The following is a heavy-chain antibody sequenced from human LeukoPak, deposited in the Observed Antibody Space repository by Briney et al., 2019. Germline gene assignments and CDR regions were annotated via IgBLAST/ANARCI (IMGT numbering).Heavy chain of an antibody. J-gene: IGHJ3*02. CDR3: ARPLRRSSSWHGDAFDI. D-gene: IGHD6-13*01. CDR1: GFTFSSYS. Sequence: NPGGSLRLSCAASGFTFSSYSMNWFRQAPGKGLEWVSSISSSSSYIYYADSVKGRFTISRDNAKNSLYLQMNSLRAEDTAVYYCARPLRRSSSWHGDAFDIWGQGTMVTVSS. CDR2: ISSSSSYI. V-gene: IGHV3-21*01.